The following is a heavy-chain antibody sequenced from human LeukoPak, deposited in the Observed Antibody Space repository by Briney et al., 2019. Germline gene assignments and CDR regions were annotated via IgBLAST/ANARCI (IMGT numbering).Heavy chain of an antibody. V-gene: IGHV3-49*03. D-gene: IGHD1-26*01. CDR1: GFTFGDYA. CDR3: TRDSRYSGSPLYFDY. J-gene: IGHJ4*02. Sequence: GGSLRLSCTASGFTFGDYAMSWFRQAPGKGLEWVGFIRTKGYGGTTEYAASVKGRFTILRDDSKSIAYLQMNSLKTEDTAVYYCTRDSRYSGSPLYFDYWGQGTLVTVSS. CDR2: IRTKGYGGTT.